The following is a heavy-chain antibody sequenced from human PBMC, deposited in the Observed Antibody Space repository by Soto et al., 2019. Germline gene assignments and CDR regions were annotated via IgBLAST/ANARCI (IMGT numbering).Heavy chain of an antibody. CDR1: GYTFSDHG. Sequence: QIQLVQSGAEVKKPGASVRVSCKASGYTFSDHGFSWVRQGPGQGLEWLGWISAYNGATDYAQKFQGRVTLTTDTSTITAYMELRSLRSDDTAVYYCAKDRPRLTQQFNGVSWGQGTLVTVSS. J-gene: IGHJ5*02. CDR3: AKDRPRLTQQFNGVS. CDR2: ISAYNGAT. D-gene: IGHD2-8*01. V-gene: IGHV1-18*01.